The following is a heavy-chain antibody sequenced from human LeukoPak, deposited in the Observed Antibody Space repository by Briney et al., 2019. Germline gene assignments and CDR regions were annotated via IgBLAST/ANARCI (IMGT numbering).Heavy chain of an antibody. CDR3: AKAPVTSCRGAYCYPFDY. J-gene: IGHJ4*02. D-gene: IGHD2-21*01. CDR1: GFTFSSYE. CDR2: ISPSGDTT. Sequence: PGGSLRLSCVASGFTFSSYEMNWVRQAPGKGLEWISYISPSGDTTYYVDSVEGRFTISRDNAKNSLYLQMNSLRAEDAAVYYCAKAPVTSCRGAYCYPFDYWGQGTLVTVSS. V-gene: IGHV3-48*03.